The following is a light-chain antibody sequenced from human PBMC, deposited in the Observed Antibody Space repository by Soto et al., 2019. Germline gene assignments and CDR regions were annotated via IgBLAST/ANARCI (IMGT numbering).Light chain of an antibody. V-gene: IGKV3-15*01. CDR2: GAS. CDR3: QHYNNWPRT. Sequence: EIVMTHSPATLSVSPGERATLSCRASQSVSSNLVWYQQKPGQAPRLLIYGASTRATGIPARFSGSGSGTEFTLTISSLQSEDFAVYYCQHYNNWPRTFGQGTKVEIK. CDR1: QSVSSN. J-gene: IGKJ1*01.